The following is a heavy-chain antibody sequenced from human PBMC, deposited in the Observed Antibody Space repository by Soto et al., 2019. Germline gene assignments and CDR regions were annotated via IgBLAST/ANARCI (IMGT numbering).Heavy chain of an antibody. V-gene: IGHV3-11*06. J-gene: IGHJ5*02. CDR2: ITSSSVQT. CDR1: GFNFSDSY. D-gene: IGHD6-13*01. CDR3: ASRVRQHLPPLGL. Sequence: QVHLVESGGGLVKPGGSLRLSCAASGFNFSDSYMTWIRQVPGKGLEWVSFITSSSVQTRYADSVKGRFTISRDNAKNSLYLQMNSLRPEDTAMYYCASRVRQHLPPLGLWGQGTLVIVSS.